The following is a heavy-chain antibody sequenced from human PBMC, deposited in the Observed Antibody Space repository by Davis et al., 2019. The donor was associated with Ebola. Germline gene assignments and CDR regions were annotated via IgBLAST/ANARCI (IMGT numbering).Heavy chain of an antibody. CDR3: ARTIVVVPARGMDV. V-gene: IGHV1-2*02. Sequence: ASVKVSCKASGYTSTGYYMHWVRQAPGQGLEWMGWINPNSGGTNYAQKFQGRVTMTRDTSISTAYMELSRLRSDDTAVFYCARTIVVVPARGMDVWGQGTTVTVSS. J-gene: IGHJ6*02. D-gene: IGHD2-2*01. CDR1: GYTSTGYY. CDR2: INPNSGGT.